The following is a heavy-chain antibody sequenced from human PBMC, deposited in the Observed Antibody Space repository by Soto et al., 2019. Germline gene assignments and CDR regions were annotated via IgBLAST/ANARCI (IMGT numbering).Heavy chain of an antibody. D-gene: IGHD1-26*01. J-gene: IGHJ5*02. CDR1: CWSCSGHY. CDR2: INHSGST. CDR3: ARGFGIVGANSWFDP. Sequence: PSVTQCLRWSVDCWSCSGHYVSWRLQHPGKGLEWIGEINHSGSTNYNPSLKSRVTISVDTSKNQFSLKLSSVTAADTAVYYCARGFGIVGANSWFDPWGQGTLVTAPQ. V-gene: IGHV4-34*01.